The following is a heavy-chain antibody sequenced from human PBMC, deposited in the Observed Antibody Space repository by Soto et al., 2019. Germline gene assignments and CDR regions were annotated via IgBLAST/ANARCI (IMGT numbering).Heavy chain of an antibody. J-gene: IGHJ5*02. CDR1: GGSFSGYY. D-gene: IGHD6-6*01. CDR3: ARDEGAARTNWFDP. Sequence: SETLSLTCAVYGGSFSGYYWSWIRQPPGKGLEWIGEINHSGSTNYNPSLKSRVTISVDTSKNQFSLKLSSVTAADTAVYYCARDEGAARTNWFDPWGQEPWSPSP. CDR2: INHSGST. V-gene: IGHV4-34*01.